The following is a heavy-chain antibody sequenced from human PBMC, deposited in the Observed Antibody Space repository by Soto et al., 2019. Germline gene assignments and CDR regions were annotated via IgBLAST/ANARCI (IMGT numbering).Heavy chain of an antibody. CDR2: IGTAGDT. Sequence: GGSLRLSCAASGFTFSSYDMHWVRQATGKGLEWVSAIGTAGDTYYPGSVKGRFTISRENAKNSLYLQMNSLRAGDTAVYYCARGAYQQWLVLDWFDPWGQGTLVTVSS. V-gene: IGHV3-13*04. CDR1: GFTFSSYD. CDR3: ARGAYQQWLVLDWFDP. J-gene: IGHJ5*02. D-gene: IGHD6-19*01.